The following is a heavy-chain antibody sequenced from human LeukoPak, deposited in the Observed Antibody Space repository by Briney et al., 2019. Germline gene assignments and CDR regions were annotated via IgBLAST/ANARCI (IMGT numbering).Heavy chain of an antibody. CDR3: AKDLCSHFDY. CDR1: GFTFSSYG. J-gene: IGHJ4*02. V-gene: IGHV3-30*18. D-gene: IGHD2-15*01. Sequence: GGSLRLSCAASGFTFSSYGMHWVRQAPGKGLEWVAVISYDGSNKYYADSVKGRFTISRDNSKNTLYLQMNSLRAEDTAVYYCAKDLCSHFDYWGQGTLVTVSS. CDR2: ISYDGSNK.